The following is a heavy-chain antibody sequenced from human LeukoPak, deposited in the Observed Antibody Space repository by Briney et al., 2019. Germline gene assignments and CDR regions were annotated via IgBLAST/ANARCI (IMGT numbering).Heavy chain of an antibody. CDR3: ARVYHYSSGWYQGYYFDY. CDR1: GGTFSSYA. CDR2: IIPILGIA. J-gene: IGHJ4*02. Sequence: SVKVSCKASGGTFSSYAISWVRQAPGQGLEWMGRIIPILGIANYAQKFQGRVTVTADKSTSTAYMELSSLRSEDTAVYYCARVYHYSSGWYQGYYFDYWGQGTLVTVSS. V-gene: IGHV1-69*04. D-gene: IGHD6-19*01.